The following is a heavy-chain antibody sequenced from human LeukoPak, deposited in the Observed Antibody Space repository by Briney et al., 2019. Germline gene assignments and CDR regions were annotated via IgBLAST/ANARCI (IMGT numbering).Heavy chain of an antibody. CDR2: INSHGSSK. V-gene: IGHV3-74*01. J-gene: IGHJ4*02. CDR1: GFTFSSYW. Sequence: GGSLRLSCAASGFTFSSYWMHWVRQAPGKELVWVSHINSHGSSKNYAASVKGRFTISRDNAKKTLYLQMNSLRAEDTAVYYCARPGSAPYFFWGQGTLVTVSS. CDR3: ARPGSAPYFF. D-gene: IGHD1-14*01.